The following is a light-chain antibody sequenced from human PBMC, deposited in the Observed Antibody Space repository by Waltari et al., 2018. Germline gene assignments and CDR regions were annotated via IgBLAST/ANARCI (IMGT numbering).Light chain of an antibody. CDR3: CSYAGSSTYV. V-gene: IGLV2-23*01. CDR1: SSDVGSYNL. Sequence: QSALTQPASVSGSPGQSITISCTGASSDVGSYNLVSWYRQHPGKAPKLMIYEATKRPSGVSNRFSGSKSGNTASLTISGLQAEDEADYYCCSYAGSSTYVFGTGTKVTVL. J-gene: IGLJ1*01. CDR2: EAT.